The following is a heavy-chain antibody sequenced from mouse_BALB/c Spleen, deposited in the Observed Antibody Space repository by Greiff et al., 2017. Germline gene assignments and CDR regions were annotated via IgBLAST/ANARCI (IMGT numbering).Heavy chain of an antibody. V-gene: IGHV14-3*02. CDR2: IDPANGNT. J-gene: IGHJ3*01. Sequence: EVQLQQSGAELVKPGASVKLSCTASGFNIKDTYMHWVKQRPEQGLEWIGRIDPANGNTKYDPKFQGKATITADTSSNTAYLQLSSLTSEDTAVYYCASGGTARAKFAYWGQGTLVTVSA. D-gene: IGHD3-2*01. CDR1: GFNIKDTY. CDR3: ASGGTARAKFAY.